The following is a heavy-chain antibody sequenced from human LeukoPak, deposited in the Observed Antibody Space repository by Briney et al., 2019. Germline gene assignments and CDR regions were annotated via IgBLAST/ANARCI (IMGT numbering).Heavy chain of an antibody. D-gene: IGHD1-1*01. V-gene: IGHV3-73*01. CDR3: THLRSNPSTDYYYYHMDV. CDR2: IRSKANSYAT. Sequence: PGGSLRLSCAASGFSFSDAWMSWVRQIPGKGLEWVGRIRSKANSYATAYAASVKGRFTISRDDSKNTAYLQMSSLKTEDTAVYYCTHLRSNPSTDYYYYHMDVWGKGTTVTVSS. J-gene: IGHJ6*03. CDR1: GFSFSDAW.